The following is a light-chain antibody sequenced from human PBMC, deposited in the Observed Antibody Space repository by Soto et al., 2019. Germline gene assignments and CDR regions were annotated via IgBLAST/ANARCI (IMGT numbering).Light chain of an antibody. Sequence: QAVVTQPPSVSGAPGQRVTISCTGSSSNIGAGYDVSWYQQLPGTAPKLLIYINNNRPSGVPDRFSGSKSGSSASLAITGLQAEDEADYYCQSHDTSLSAYVFGTGTKVTVL. CDR3: QSHDTSLSAYV. V-gene: IGLV1-40*01. CDR1: SSNIGAGYD. CDR2: INN. J-gene: IGLJ1*01.